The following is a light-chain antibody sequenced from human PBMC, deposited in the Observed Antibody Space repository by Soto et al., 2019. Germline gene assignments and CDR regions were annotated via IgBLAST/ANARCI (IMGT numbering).Light chain of an antibody. Sequence: QSVLTQPPSASGSPGQSVTISCTGTSSDVGGYNYVSWYQQHPGKAPKLMIYDVNKRPSGVPDRFSGSKSGNTASLTVSGLQAEDEADYYCSSYGGSNNLVFGGGTKVTVL. CDR3: SSYGGSNNLV. J-gene: IGLJ2*01. CDR2: DVN. V-gene: IGLV2-8*01. CDR1: SSDVGGYNY.